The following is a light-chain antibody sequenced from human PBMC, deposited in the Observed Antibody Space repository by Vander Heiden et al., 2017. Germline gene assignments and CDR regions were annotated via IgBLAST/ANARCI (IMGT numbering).Light chain of an antibody. V-gene: IGKV1-39*01. CDR1: QSISSY. CDR3: QRSYSTPRT. J-gene: IGKJ2*02. Sequence: DIQMTQSPSSLSASVGDRVTITCRASQSISSYLNWYQQKPGKAPKLLIYAASSLQSGVPSRFSGSGSGTDCTLTISSLQPEDFATYYCQRSYSTPRTFGQGTKLEIK. CDR2: AAS.